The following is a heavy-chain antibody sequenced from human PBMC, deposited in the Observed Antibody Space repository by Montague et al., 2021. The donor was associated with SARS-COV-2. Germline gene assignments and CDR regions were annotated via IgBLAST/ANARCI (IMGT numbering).Heavy chain of an antibody. CDR3: ARGPVPAAFDI. CDR1: GGSFSSYH. D-gene: IGHD2-2*01. Sequence: SETLSLTCVVYGGSFSSYHRSWIRQPPGKGLEWIGEINHNGSTTYTPSLKSRVTISIDTSKNQFSLKLNSVTAADTAVYYCARGPVPAAFDIWGQGTMVTVSS. J-gene: IGHJ3*02. CDR2: INHNGST. V-gene: IGHV4-34*01.